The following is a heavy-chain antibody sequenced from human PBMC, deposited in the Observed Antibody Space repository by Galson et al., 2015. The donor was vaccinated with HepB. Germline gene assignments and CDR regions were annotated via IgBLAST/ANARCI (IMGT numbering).Heavy chain of an antibody. D-gene: IGHD3-22*01. J-gene: IGHJ4*02. CDR2: IYYSGST. Sequence: SETLSLTCTVSGGSISSSNYYWGWIRQPPGKGLEWIGSIYYSGSTYYNPSLKSRLTISVDTSKNQFSLKLNSVTAADTAVYYCARLTYYYDSSGSSYGGLRGAPQDWGQGTLVTVSS. CDR3: ARLTYYYDSSGSSYGGLRGAPQD. CDR1: GGSISSSNYY. V-gene: IGHV4-39*01.